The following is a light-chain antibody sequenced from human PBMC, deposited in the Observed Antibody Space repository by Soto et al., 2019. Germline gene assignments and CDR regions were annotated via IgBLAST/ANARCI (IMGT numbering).Light chain of an antibody. Sequence: EIVMTQSPATLSVSPGERATLSCRASQSVSSNLAWYQQKPGQAPMLLIYGASTRATGIPARFSGSGSGTEFTLTISSLQSEDFAVYYCQQYNNWSVFGQGTKLEIK. CDR1: QSVSSN. J-gene: IGKJ2*01. CDR3: QQYNNWSV. V-gene: IGKV3-15*01. CDR2: GAS.